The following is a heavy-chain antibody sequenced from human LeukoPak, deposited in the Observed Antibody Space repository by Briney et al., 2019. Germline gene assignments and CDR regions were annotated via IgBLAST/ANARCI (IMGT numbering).Heavy chain of an antibody. J-gene: IGHJ4*02. CDR3: AREEVGAHFDY. CDR1: GGSTSSYY. CDR2: IYYSGST. D-gene: IGHD1-26*01. Sequence: SETLSLTCTVSGGSTSSYYWSWIRQPPGKGLEWIGYIYYSGSTNYNPSLKSRVTMSVDTSKNQFSLKLSSVTAADTAVYYCAREEVGAHFDYWGQGTLVTVSS. V-gene: IGHV4-59*01.